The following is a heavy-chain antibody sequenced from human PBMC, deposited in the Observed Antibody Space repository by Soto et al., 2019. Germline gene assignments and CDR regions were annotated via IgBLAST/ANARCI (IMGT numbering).Heavy chain of an antibody. CDR1: GGTFSSYA. CDR3: ADTLGYCSSTSCSDYFQH. D-gene: IGHD2-2*01. Sequence: QVQLVQSGAEVKKPGSSVKVSCKASGGTFSSYAISWVRQAPGQGLEWMGGIIPIFGTANYAQKFQGRVTITADESTSTAYMELSSLRSEDTAVYYCADTLGYCSSTSCSDYFQHWGQGTLVTVSS. V-gene: IGHV1-69*01. J-gene: IGHJ1*01. CDR2: IIPIFGTA.